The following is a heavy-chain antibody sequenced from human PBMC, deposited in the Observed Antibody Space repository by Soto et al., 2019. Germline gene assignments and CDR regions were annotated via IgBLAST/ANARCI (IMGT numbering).Heavy chain of an antibody. D-gene: IGHD2-21*02. V-gene: IGHV2-5*02. CDR1: GFSLSTSRVG. Sequence: QITLKESGPTLVKPTQTLTLTCTFSGFSLSTSRVGVGWIRQPPGKALEWLALIYWDDDKRYSPSLKNRLTITKDTSKNQVVLTMTNTDPVYTATYYCAHTSGGGNSACFDYWGQGTLVTVSS. CDR2: IYWDDDK. J-gene: IGHJ4*02. CDR3: AHTSGGGNSACFDY.